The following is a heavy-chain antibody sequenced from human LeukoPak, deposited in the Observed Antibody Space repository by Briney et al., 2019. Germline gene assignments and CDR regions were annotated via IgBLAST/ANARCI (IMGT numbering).Heavy chain of an antibody. CDR2: TYYRSKWYN. Sequence: SQTLSLTCAISGDSVSSNSAAWNCIRQSPSRCLEWLGRTYYRSKWYNDYAVSVKSRITINPDTSKYQFSLQLNSVTPEDTAVYYCARGGSGWYVSVFDPWGQGTLVTVSS. V-gene: IGHV6-1*01. D-gene: IGHD6-13*01. CDR3: ARGGSGWYVSVFDP. CDR1: GDSVSSNSAA. J-gene: IGHJ5*02.